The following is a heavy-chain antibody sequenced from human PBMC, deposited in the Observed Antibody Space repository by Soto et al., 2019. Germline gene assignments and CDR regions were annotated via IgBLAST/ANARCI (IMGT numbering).Heavy chain of an antibody. Sequence: GASVKVSCKASGYTFTSYYMHWVRQAPGQGLEWMGIINPSGGSTSYEQKFQGRVPMTRDTPTSKVYMVLSSLRFVASALFYCARDLHSNSYYFDYGGKGTLVTVPS. D-gene: IGHD4-4*01. J-gene: IGHJ4*02. CDR1: GYTFTSYY. V-gene: IGHV1-46*03. CDR2: INPSGGST. CDR3: ARDLHSNSYYFDY.